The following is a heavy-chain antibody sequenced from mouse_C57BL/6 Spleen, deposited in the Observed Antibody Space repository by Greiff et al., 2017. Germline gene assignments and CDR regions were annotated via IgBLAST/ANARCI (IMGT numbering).Heavy chain of an antibody. CDR3: AKENTYWYFDV. J-gene: IGHJ1*03. V-gene: IGHV2-5*01. D-gene: IGHD5-2*01. CDR1: GFSLPSYG. Sequence: VNLVESGPGLVQPSQSLSITCTVSGFSLPSYGVHWVRQSPGKGLEWLGVLWRGGSTDYNAAFMSRLSITKDNSKSQVFFKMNSLQAYDTAIYDCAKENTYWYFDVWGTGTTVTVSS. CDR2: LWRGGST.